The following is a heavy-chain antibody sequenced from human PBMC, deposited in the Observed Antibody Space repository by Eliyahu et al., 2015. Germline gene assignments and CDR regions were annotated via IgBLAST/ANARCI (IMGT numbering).Heavy chain of an antibody. CDR1: XYTFXXYX. CDR3: AREIAAAGLGEGYNWFDP. D-gene: IGHD6-13*01. CDR2: INPSGGST. V-gene: IGHV1-46*01. Sequence: QVQLVQSGAEVKKPGASVKVSCKASXYTFXXYXRHWVRQAPGQGLEWMGIINPSGGSTSYAQKFQGRVTMTRDTSTSTVYMELSSLRSEDTAVYYCAREIAAAGLGEGYNWFDPWGQGTLVTVSS. J-gene: IGHJ5*02.